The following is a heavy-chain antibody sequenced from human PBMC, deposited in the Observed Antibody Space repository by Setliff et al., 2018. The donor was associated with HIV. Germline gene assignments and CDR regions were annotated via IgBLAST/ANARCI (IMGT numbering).Heavy chain of an antibody. V-gene: IGHV4-31*03. J-gene: IGHJ4*02. D-gene: IGHD3-9*01. Sequence: PSETLSLTCSVSGVSITTDGYYWSWIRHYPGKGLEWIGYMYHSGSTYYNASLASRLIMSLDPSKNQFSLKLNSMTAADTAMYYCAGGRYFRDIRDSRFDFWGQGRLVTVSS. CDR2: MYHSGST. CDR3: AGGRYFRDIRDSRFDF. CDR1: GVSITTDGYY.